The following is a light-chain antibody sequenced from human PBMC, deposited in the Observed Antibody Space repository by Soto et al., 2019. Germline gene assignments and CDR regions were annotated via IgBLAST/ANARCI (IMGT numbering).Light chain of an antibody. Sequence: DIPMTQSPSTLSASVGDRVTITCRASQSISSWLAWYQQQPGKAPKLLIYDASSLESGVPSRFSGGGSGTEFTLTISSLQPDDFATYYCQQYNTYPWTFGQGTKVEIK. CDR1: QSISSW. CDR3: QQYNTYPWT. CDR2: DAS. J-gene: IGKJ1*01. V-gene: IGKV1-5*01.